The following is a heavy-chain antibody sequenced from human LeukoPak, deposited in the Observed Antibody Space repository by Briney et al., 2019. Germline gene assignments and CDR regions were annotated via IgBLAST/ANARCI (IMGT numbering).Heavy chain of an antibody. V-gene: IGHV3-30*19. CDR1: GFTFSSYG. D-gene: IGHD6-19*01. Sequence: PGGSLRLSCAASGFTFSSYGMHWVRQAPGKGLEWVAVISYDGSNKYYADSVKGRFTISRDNSKNTLYLQMNSLRAEDTALYYCATPGREAVLTYYFDYWGQGTLVTVSS. CDR3: ATPGREAVLTYYFDY. CDR2: ISYDGSNK. J-gene: IGHJ4*02.